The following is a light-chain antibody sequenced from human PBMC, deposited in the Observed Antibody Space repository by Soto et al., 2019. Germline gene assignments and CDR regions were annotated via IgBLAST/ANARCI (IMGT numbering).Light chain of an antibody. CDR2: DAS. V-gene: IGKV1-5*01. Sequence: DIQLTQSPSTLPATVGDRVTITCRSSQSISTWLAWYQQKPGKAPKLLIYDASSLEVGVPSRFSGSGSRTEFTLTISSLQPDDYGTYYCQPSDDFRTFAQGTKVDI. CDR1: QSISTW. J-gene: IGKJ1*01. CDR3: QPSDDFRT.